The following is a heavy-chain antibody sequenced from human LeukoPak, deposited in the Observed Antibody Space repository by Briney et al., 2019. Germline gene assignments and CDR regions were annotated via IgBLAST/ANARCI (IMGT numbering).Heavy chain of an antibody. V-gene: IGHV3-23*01. CDR1: GFTFSTDG. CDR3: AKDGVWIGEKKANMDV. CDR2: ICVSGVST. Sequence: GGSLRLSCAASGFTFSTDGMTWVRQAPGEGVECGSAICVSGVSTYSADSVKGGFTISRDNSRNTLYLQMNSLRAEDTAVYYCAKDGVWIGEKKANMDVWGKGTTVTVSS. D-gene: IGHD3-10*01. J-gene: IGHJ6*03.